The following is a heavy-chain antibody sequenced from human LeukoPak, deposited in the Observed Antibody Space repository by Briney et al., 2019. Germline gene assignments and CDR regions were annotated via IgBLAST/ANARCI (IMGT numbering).Heavy chain of an antibody. Sequence: GASVKVSCKASGYTFTGYYMHRVRQAPGQGLEWMGWINPNSGGTNYAQKFQGRVTMTRDTSISTAYMELSRLRSDDTAVYYCARDPGLWSGYYTSYFDYWGQGTLVTVSS. J-gene: IGHJ4*02. CDR2: INPNSGGT. CDR3: ARDPGLWSGYYTSYFDY. CDR1: GYTFTGYY. D-gene: IGHD3-3*01. V-gene: IGHV1-2*02.